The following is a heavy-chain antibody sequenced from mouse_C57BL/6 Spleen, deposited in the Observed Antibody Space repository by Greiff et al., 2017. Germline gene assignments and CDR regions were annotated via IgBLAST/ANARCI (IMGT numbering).Heavy chain of an antibody. CDR1: GYSFTSYY. Sequence: QVQLQQSGPELVKPGASVKISCKASGYSFTSYYIHWVKQRPGQGLAWIGWIYPGSGNTKYNEKFKGKATLTADTSSSTAYMQLSSLTSEDSAVYYCARRSSSSDYWGQGTTLTVSS. D-gene: IGHD1-1*01. CDR2: IYPGSGNT. J-gene: IGHJ2*01. CDR3: ARRSSSSDY. V-gene: IGHV1-66*01.